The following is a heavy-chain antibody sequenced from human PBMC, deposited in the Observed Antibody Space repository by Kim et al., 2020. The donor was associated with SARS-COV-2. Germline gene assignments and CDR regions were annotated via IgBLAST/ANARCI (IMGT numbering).Heavy chain of an antibody. CDR1: GGSISSYY. D-gene: IGHD5-12*01. Sequence: SETLSLTCTVSGGSISSYYWSWIRQPPGKGLEWIGYIYYSGSTNYNPSLKSRVTISVDTSKNQFSLKLSSVTAADTAVYYCARAFRDGYNYWPRARDAFDIWGQGTMVTVSS. CDR2: IYYSGST. V-gene: IGHV4-59*01. CDR3: ARAFRDGYNYWPRARDAFDI. J-gene: IGHJ3*02.